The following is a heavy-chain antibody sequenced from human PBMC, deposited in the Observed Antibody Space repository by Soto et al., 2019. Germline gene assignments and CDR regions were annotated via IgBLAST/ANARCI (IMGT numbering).Heavy chain of an antibody. J-gene: IGHJ4*02. V-gene: IGHV4-61*01. D-gene: IGHD3-22*01. CDR2: FYNSGNT. CDR1: RGSVSSGSYY. CDR3: ARGKGSSGGYFDY. Sequence: SETLSLTCTISRGSVSSGSYYWSWIRQPPGKGLEWIGYFYNSGNTNYNPSLKSRVTISVDTSKNQFSLKLSSVAAADTAVYYCARGKGSSGGYFDYWGQGTPVTVSS.